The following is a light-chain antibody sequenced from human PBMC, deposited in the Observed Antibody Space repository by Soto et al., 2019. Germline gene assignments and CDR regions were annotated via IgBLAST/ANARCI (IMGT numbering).Light chain of an antibody. Sequence: DVVMTQSPLSLPVTLGQPASISCRSSQGLVHINGVTFLAWFQQRPSQSPRRLISQVSNRDSGVPDRFSGGGSGTDFTLRISRVEAEDVGVYYCMQGTHRPYTFGQGTKLEI. V-gene: IGKV2-30*02. CDR2: QVS. CDR1: QGLVHINGVTF. CDR3: MQGTHRPYT. J-gene: IGKJ2*01.